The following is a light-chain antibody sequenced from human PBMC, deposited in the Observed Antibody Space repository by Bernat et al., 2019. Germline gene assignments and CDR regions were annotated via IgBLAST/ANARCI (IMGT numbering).Light chain of an antibody. V-gene: IGKV3-20*01. CDR1: QSITNNY. CDR2: STS. CDR3: QHYGNSLWM. J-gene: IGKJ1*01. Sequence: EIVLTQSPGTLSLSPGERATLSCRASQSITNNYFAWYQQKVGQAPRLLIYSTSSRATGVPDRFSGSRSGTDFTLTISRLEPEDFAVYFCQHYGNSLWMFGQGTKVETK.